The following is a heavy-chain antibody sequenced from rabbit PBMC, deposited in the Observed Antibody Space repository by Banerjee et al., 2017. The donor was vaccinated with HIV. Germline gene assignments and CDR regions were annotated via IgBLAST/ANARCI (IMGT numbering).Heavy chain of an antibody. CDR1: GFSFSSDYW. CDR3: ARDLAGVIGWNFNL. Sequence: QSLEESGGDLVKPGASLTLTCKASGFSFSSDYWMCWVRQAPGKGLEWITCIDLGSSGNTWYASWAKGRFTISKTSWTTVTLQMTSLTAADTASYFCARDLAGVIGWNFNLWGPGTLVTVS. V-gene: IGHV1S40*01. CDR2: IDLGSSGNT. D-gene: IGHD4-1*01. J-gene: IGHJ4*01.